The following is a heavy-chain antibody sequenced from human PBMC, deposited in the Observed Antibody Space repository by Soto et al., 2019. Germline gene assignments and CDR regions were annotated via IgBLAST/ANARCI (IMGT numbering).Heavy chain of an antibody. J-gene: IGHJ6*02. CDR2: IIPIFGTA. CDR3: ARGVVVPAAIGGAVYYYYGMDV. Sequence: SVKVSCKASGGTFSSYAISWVRQAPGQGLEWMGGIIPIFGTANYAQKFQGRVTITADESTSTAYMKLSSLRSEDTAVYYCARGVVVPAAIGGAVYYYYGMDVWGQGTTVTV. CDR1: GGTFSSYA. V-gene: IGHV1-69*13. D-gene: IGHD2-2*01.